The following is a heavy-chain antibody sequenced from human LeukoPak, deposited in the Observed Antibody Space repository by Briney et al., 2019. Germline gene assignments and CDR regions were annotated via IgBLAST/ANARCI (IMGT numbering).Heavy chain of an antibody. J-gene: IGHJ4*02. Sequence: GGSLRLSCAASGFTFSSYAVSWVRQTPGKGLEWFSDISGSGGSIYYADSVKGRFTISRDNSKNTLYLQMNSLRAEDTAVYYCAKRESAMVRGVLDYWGQGTLVTVSS. D-gene: IGHD3-10*01. CDR3: AKRESAMVRGVLDY. V-gene: IGHV3-23*01. CDR2: ISGSGGSI. CDR1: GFTFSSYA.